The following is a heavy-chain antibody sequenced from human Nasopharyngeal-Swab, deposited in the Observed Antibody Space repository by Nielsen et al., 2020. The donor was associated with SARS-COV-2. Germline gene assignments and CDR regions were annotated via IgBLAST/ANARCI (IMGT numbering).Heavy chain of an antibody. Sequence: SETLSLTCTVSGGSISSYYWSWIRQPPGKGLEWIGYISYSGSTNYNPSLKSRVTISVDTSKNQFSLKLSSVTAADTAVYYCARWYYDFWSGYHSDIDYWGQGTLVTVSS. D-gene: IGHD3-3*01. CDR1: GGSISSYY. CDR2: ISYSGST. V-gene: IGHV4-59*12. CDR3: ARWYYDFWSGYHSDIDY. J-gene: IGHJ4*02.